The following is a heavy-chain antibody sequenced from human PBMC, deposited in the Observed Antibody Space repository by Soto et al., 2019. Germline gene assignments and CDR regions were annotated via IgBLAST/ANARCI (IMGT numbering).Heavy chain of an antibody. V-gene: IGHV4-59*01. CDR3: ARHHPYCGGDCYPYFQH. D-gene: IGHD2-21*02. J-gene: IGHJ1*01. Sequence: TISCVLTITYYWRCILQPRGQRLEWIGYIYYSGSTNYNPSLKSRVTISVDTSKNQFSLKLSSVTAADTAVYYCARHHPYCGGDCYPYFQHWGQGTLGTGSS. CDR2: IYYSGST. CDR1: CVLTITYY.